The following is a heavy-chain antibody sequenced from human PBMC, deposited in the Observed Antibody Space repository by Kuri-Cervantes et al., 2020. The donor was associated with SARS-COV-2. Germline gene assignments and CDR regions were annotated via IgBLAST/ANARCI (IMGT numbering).Heavy chain of an antibody. J-gene: IGHJ3*02. CDR2: ISYDGSNK. V-gene: IGHV3-30*18. Sequence: GESLKISCAASGFTFSNAWMSWVRQAPGKGLEWVAVISYDGSNKYYADSVKGRFTISRDNSKNTLCLQMNSLRAEDTAVYYCAKLASPFLEWLFFRTRDAFDIWGQGTMVTVSS. CDR1: GFTFSNAW. CDR3: AKLASPFLEWLFFRTRDAFDI. D-gene: IGHD3-3*01.